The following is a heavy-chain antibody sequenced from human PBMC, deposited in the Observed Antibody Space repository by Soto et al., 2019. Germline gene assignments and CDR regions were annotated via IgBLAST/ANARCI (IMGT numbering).Heavy chain of an antibody. Sequence: QEQLVQSGAEVKKPGSSVKVSCKASGGLFSSYAISWVRQAPGQWLEWMGGIIPVFGTANYAPKFQGRVTITADESTNTAYMGLSILKSEDTAIYYCARGSSGYVWFNEFGGQGTLVTVAS. V-gene: IGHV1-69*01. CDR1: GGLFSSYA. CDR2: IIPVFGTA. D-gene: IGHD3-22*01. CDR3: ARGSSGYVWFNEF. J-gene: IGHJ4*02.